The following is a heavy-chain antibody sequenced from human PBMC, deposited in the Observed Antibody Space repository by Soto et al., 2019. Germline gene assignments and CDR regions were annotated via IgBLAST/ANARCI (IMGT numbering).Heavy chain of an antibody. CDR1: GGTISGYY. CDR2: IYSSGST. V-gene: IGHV4-4*07. J-gene: IGHJ5*02. D-gene: IGHD3-3*01. CDR3: ARGQGFSDWLVP. Sequence: TSETLSLTLSVSGGTISGYYWTWLRQPAGKGLEWVGRIYSSGSTKYNPSLQSRVTMSLDTSHNQFSLRLTSVTAADTAVYCCARGQGFSDWLVPWGQGALVTVS.